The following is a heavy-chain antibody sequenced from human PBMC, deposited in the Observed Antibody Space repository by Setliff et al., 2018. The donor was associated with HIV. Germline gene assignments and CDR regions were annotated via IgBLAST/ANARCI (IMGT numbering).Heavy chain of an antibody. J-gene: IGHJ6*03. D-gene: IGHD1-26*01. CDR3: AKDYSGYYYFYMDI. CDR2: IRPSGGRT. V-gene: IGHV3-23*01. Sequence: GGSLRLSCAASEFTFNNFAMSWVRQAPGKGLEWVSSIRPSGGRTDYADSVKGRFTISRDNSKNTLYLQMNSLRAEDTAVYYCAKDYSGYYYFYMDIWGKGTTVTV. CDR1: EFTFNNFA.